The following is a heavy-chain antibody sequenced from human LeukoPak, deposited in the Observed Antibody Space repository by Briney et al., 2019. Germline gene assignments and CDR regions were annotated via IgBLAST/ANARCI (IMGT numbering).Heavy chain of an antibody. CDR3: ARAGVLRFLEWPPRYYMDV. D-gene: IGHD3-3*01. J-gene: IGHJ6*03. CDR1: GYTFTSYD. V-gene: IGHV1-8*03. Sequence: ASVNVSCKASGYTFTSYDINWVRQATGQGLEWMGWMNPNSGNTGYAQKFQGRVTITRNTSISTAYMELSSLRSEDTAVYYCARAGVLRFLEWPPRYYMDVWGKGTTVTVSS. CDR2: MNPNSGNT.